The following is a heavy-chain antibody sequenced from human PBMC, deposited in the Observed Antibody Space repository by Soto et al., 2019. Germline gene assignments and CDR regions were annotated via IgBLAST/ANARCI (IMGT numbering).Heavy chain of an antibody. J-gene: IGHJ5*02. V-gene: IGHV4-30-4*08. CDR2: IYYSGST. CDR1: GGSISSDDYY. CDR3: ATNLERRPFDP. D-gene: IGHD1-1*01. Sequence: SETLSLTCTVSGGSISSDDYYWSWIRQPPGKGLEWIGDIYYSGSTYYNPSLKSRITISADTSKNQFSLKLNSVTAADTAVYYGATNLERRPFDPWGQGALVAVSS.